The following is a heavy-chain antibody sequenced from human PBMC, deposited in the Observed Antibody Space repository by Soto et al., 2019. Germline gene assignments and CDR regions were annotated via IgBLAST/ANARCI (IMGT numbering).Heavy chain of an antibody. CDR1: GFSLSTSGVG. V-gene: IGHV2-5*01. Sequence: SGPTLVNPTQTLTLTCTFSGFSLSTSGVGVGWVRQPPGKALEWLALIYWNDDKRYSPSLKSRLTITKDTSKNQVVLTMTNMDPLDTATYYCAHNPSRYGPYYSYGMDVCGQGTTVTVSS. J-gene: IGHJ6*02. D-gene: IGHD5-18*01. CDR3: AHNPSRYGPYYSYGMDV. CDR2: IYWNDDK.